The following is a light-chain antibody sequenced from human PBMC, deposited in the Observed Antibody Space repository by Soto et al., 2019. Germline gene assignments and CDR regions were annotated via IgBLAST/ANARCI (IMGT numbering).Light chain of an antibody. J-gene: IGLJ7*01. V-gene: IGLV2-23*02. Sequence: QSALTQPASVSGSPGQSITISCTGTSSDVGSHNLVSWYQQHPGQAPKLMIYEVSKRPLGVSTHFSASKSGNTASLTISGLHAEDEADYYCCSYGGSRAVFGGGTQLTVL. CDR2: EVS. CDR3: CSYGGSRAV. CDR1: SSDVGSHNL.